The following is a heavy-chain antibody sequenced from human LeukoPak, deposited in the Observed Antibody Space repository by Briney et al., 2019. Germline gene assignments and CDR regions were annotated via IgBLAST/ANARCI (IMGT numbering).Heavy chain of an antibody. J-gene: IGHJ5*02. Sequence: GASVKVSCKVSGSMFTELSMHWVRQAPGKGLEWKGGFHPEDGETIYAQKFQGRVTMTEDSSTDTAYMELGSLRSEDTAVYYCAIVLAVGVVDWFDPWGQGTLVTVSS. CDR1: GSMFTELS. CDR2: FHPEDGET. D-gene: IGHD6-19*01. V-gene: IGHV1-24*01. CDR3: AIVLAVGVVDWFDP.